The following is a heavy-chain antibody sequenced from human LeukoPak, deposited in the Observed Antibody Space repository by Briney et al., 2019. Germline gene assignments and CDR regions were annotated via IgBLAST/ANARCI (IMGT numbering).Heavy chain of an antibody. D-gene: IGHD2-2*01. CDR2: INPNSGGT. J-gene: IGHJ4*02. CDR1: GYTFTGYY. CDR3: ARVNCSSTSCYLVINY. V-gene: IGHV1-2*02. Sequence: ASVKVSCKASGYTFTGYYMHWVRQAPGQGLEWMGWINPNSGGTNYAQRFQGRVTMTRDTSISTAYVELSRLRSDDAAVYYCARVNCSSTSCYLVINYWGQGTLVTVSS.